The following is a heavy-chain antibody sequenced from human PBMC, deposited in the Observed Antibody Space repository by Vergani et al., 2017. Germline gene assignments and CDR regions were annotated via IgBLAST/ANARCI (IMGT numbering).Heavy chain of an antibody. CDR2: ISGSGGST. J-gene: IGHJ3*02. CDR1: GFTFSSYA. CDR3: ASLGWRKHNPQPTNVLAFDI. V-gene: IGHV3-23*01. Sequence: EVQLLESGGGLVQPGGSLRLSCAASGFTFSSYAMSWVRQAPGKGLEWVSAISGSGGSTYYADSVKGRFTISRDNSKNTLYLQMNSLRAEDTAVYYCASLGWRKHNPQPTNVLAFDILGQGTMVTVSS. D-gene: IGHD1-14*01.